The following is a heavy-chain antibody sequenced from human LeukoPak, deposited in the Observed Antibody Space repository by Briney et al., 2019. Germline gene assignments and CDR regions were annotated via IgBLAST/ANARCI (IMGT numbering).Heavy chain of an antibody. J-gene: IGHJ4*02. Sequence: GGSLRPSCVASGFTFSFYSMNWVRQAPGQGLEWVSSISRSSSYIHYADSVRGRFTISRDNAKNSLYLQMNSLRAEDTAVYYCAGGGDTAMVTDYWGQGTLVTVSS. CDR1: GFTFSFYS. CDR3: AGGGDTAMVTDY. D-gene: IGHD5-18*01. V-gene: IGHV3-21*01. CDR2: ISRSSSYI.